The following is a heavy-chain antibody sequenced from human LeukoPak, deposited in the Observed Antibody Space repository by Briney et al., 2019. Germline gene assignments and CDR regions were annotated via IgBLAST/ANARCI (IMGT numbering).Heavy chain of an antibody. V-gene: IGHV3-64*01. D-gene: IGHD3-10*01. CDR3: ARGGAYGSGSYYNMNF. Sequence: GGSLRLSCAASGFTFSSYAMHWVRQAPGKGLEYVSSISTDGGSTYYANSVKGRFTISRDNSKNTLYPQMGSLRAEDMAVYYCARGGAYGSGSYYNMNFWGQGTLVTVSS. CDR2: ISTDGGST. J-gene: IGHJ4*02. CDR1: GFTFSSYA.